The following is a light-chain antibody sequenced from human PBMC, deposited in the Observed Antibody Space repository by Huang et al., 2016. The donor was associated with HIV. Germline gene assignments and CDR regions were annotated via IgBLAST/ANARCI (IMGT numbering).Light chain of an antibody. Sequence: APRLLIYDASQRATGVPDRFTGSGSGTDFTLTISRLESDDFAVYFCQQRASWLTFGGGTKVEVK. J-gene: IGKJ4*01. CDR3: QQRASWLT. CDR2: DAS. V-gene: IGKV3-11*01.